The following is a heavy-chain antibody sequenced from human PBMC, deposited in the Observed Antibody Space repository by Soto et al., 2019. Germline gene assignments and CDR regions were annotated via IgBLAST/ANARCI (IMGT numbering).Heavy chain of an antibody. J-gene: IGHJ6*02. CDR2: INPSGGST. Sequence: ASVKVSCKASGYTFTSYYMHWVRQAPGQGLEWIGIINPSGGSTSYAQKFQGRVTMTRDTSTSTVYMELSSLRSEDTAVYYCAREFSENYYYYGMDVWGQGTTVTVS. D-gene: IGHD1-26*01. CDR1: GYTFTSYY. V-gene: IGHV1-46*01. CDR3: AREFSENYYYYGMDV.